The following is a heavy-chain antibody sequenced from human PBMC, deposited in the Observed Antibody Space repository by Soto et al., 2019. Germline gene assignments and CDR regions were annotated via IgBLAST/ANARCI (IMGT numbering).Heavy chain of an antibody. CDR3: AIGSSGSDY. CDR1: GFIFNTYT. J-gene: IGHJ4*02. V-gene: IGHV3-48*02. D-gene: IGHD3-22*01. Sequence: EVQLVESGGGLVQPGGSLRLSCAASGFIFNTYTMNWVRQAPGKGLEWVSFISTTSGTIYYADSVKGRFTISRDNIKNSLYLQMNSLRDDDTAVYYCAIGSSGSDYWGQGTLVTVSS. CDR2: ISTTSGTI.